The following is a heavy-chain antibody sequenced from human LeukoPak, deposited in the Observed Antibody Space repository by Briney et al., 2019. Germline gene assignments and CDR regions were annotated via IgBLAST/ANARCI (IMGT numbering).Heavy chain of an antibody. CDR1: GGSFSGYY. Sequence: SEALSLTCAAYGGSFSGYYWSWIRQPPGNGLEWIGEINHSGSTNYNPSLKSRVTISVDTSKNQFSLKLSSVTAADTAVYYCARGGPLYRPYFDYWGQGTLVTVSP. V-gene: IGHV4-34*01. D-gene: IGHD1-26*01. CDR3: ARGGPLYRPYFDY. CDR2: INHSGST. J-gene: IGHJ4*02.